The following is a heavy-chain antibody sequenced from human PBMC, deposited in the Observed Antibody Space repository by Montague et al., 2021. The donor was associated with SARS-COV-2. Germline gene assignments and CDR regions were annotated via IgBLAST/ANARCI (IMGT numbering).Heavy chain of an antibody. V-gene: IGHV3-30-3*01. D-gene: IGHD4-17*01. CDR2: ISYDGINK. J-gene: IGHJ4*02. CDR3: ATDPDDYGYYGAFDY. CDR1: GFTFSSYA. Sequence: SLRLSCAASGFTFSSYAMRWVRQAPGKGLEWVAVISYDGINKYYADSVKGRFTISRDNSKNTLYLQTNSLRGEDTAVYYCATDPDDYGYYGAFDYWGQGTLVTVSS.